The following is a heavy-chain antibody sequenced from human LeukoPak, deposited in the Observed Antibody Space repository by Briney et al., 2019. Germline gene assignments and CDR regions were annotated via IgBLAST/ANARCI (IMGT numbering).Heavy chain of an antibody. J-gene: IGHJ4*02. V-gene: IGHV3-7*01. Sequence: GGSLRLSCAASGFTFSSHWMSWVRQAPGKGREWVANKNQYGCERKYVDSVKGRFTISRDNAKSSLYLQMNSLRAEDTAIYYCARDHVVDGLVFDYWGQGTLVTVSS. D-gene: IGHD2-15*01. CDR3: ARDHVVDGLVFDY. CDR1: GFTFSSHW. CDR2: KNQYGCER.